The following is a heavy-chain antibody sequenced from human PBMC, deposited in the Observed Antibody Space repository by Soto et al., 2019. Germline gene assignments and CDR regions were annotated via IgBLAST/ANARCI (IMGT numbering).Heavy chain of an antibody. J-gene: IGHJ6*02. D-gene: IGHD2-2*01. CDR1: GYTFTSYD. V-gene: IGHV1-8*01. Sequence: ASVKVSCKASGYTFTSYDINWVRQATGQGLEWMGWMNPNSGNTDYAQKFQGTVTMTRNTSISTAYMELSSLRSEDTAVYYCARDTCSSTSCYNYGMDVWGQGTTVTVSS. CDR2: MNPNSGNT. CDR3: ARDTCSSTSCYNYGMDV.